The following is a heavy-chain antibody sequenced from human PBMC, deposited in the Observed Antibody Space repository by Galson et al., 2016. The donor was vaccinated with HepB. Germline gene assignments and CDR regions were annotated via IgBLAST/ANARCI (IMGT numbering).Heavy chain of an antibody. Sequence: ETLSLTCTVSGGSISSSTYYWGWIRQPPGKGLEWIGSLYNGRTYYNPSLKSRVTISVDTSKNQFSLELSSVTAADTAVYYCATLDFWSGYFYYGMDVWGKGTTVTVSS. CDR1: GGSISSSTYY. J-gene: IGHJ6*04. CDR3: ATLDFWSGYFYYGMDV. D-gene: IGHD3-3*01. CDR2: LYNGRT. V-gene: IGHV4-39*01.